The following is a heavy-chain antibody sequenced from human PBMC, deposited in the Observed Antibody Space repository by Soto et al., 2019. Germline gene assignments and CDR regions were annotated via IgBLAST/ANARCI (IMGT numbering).Heavy chain of an antibody. CDR2: INHSGST. V-gene: IGHV4-34*01. CDR3: ARGRCGGDCSPLIDY. J-gene: IGHJ4*02. D-gene: IGHD2-21*02. CDR1: GGSFSGYY. Sequence: QVQLQQWGAGLLKPSETLSLTCAVYGGSFSGYYWSWIRQPPGKGLEWIGEINHSGSTNYNPSLKSRVTISVDTSKNQFSLKLSSVTAADTAVYYCARGRCGGDCSPLIDYWGQGTLVTVSS.